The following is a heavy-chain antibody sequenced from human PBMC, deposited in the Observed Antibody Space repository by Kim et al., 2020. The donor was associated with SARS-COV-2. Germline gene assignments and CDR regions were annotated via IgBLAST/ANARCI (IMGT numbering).Heavy chain of an antibody. CDR3: TTDGLLWFGELFSWETTYPLEPNWFDP. CDR2: IKSKTDGGTT. CDR1: GFTFSNAW. D-gene: IGHD3-10*01. Sequence: GGSLRLSCAASGFTFSNAWMSWVRQAPGKGLEWVGRIKSKTDGGTTDYAAPVKGRFTISRDDSKNTLYLQMNSLKTEDTAVYYCTTDGLLWFGELFSWETTYPLEPNWFDPWGQGTLVTVSS. V-gene: IGHV3-15*01. J-gene: IGHJ5*02.